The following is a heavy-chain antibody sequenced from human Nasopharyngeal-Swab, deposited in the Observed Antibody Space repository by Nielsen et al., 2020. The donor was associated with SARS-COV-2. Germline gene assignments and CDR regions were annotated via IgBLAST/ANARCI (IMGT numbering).Heavy chain of an antibody. Sequence: GGSLRLSCAASGITFSNYAMSWVRQAPGKGLEWVSAISGSGGSTYYADSVKGRFTLSRDNSKNTLYLQMNSLRVEDTAVYYCAKASVDYSGSGSYSDYWGQGTLVTVSS. CDR1: GITFSNYA. CDR3: AKASVDYSGSGSYSDY. CDR2: ISGSGGST. J-gene: IGHJ4*02. V-gene: IGHV3-23*01. D-gene: IGHD3-10*01.